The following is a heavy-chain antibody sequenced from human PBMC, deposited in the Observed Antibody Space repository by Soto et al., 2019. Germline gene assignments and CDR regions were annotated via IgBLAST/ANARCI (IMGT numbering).Heavy chain of an antibody. CDR1: GYTFTSYY. CDR3: ARDPGSYCSGGSCYWNAGAFDI. Sequence: QVQLVQSGAEVKKPGASVKVSCKASGYTFTSYYMHWVRQAPGQGLEWMGIINPSGGSTSYAQKFQGRVTMNRDTSTSTVYMELSSLRSEDTAVYYCARDPGSYCSGGSCYWNAGAFDIWGQGTMVTVSS. D-gene: IGHD2-15*01. CDR2: INPSGGST. V-gene: IGHV1-46*01. J-gene: IGHJ3*02.